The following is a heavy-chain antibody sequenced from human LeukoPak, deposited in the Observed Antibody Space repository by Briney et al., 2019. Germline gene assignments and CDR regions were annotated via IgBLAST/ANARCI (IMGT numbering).Heavy chain of an antibody. V-gene: IGHV3-53*01. D-gene: IGHD2-21*01. CDR1: GFSFSNKH. Sequence: PGGSLRLSCAVSGFSFSNKHMAWVRQAPGKGLKWASVINSGGDTNYADSVKGRFTISRDISKNTVFLQMDNLSSDDTAVYYCVMAPPGDWGLGTLVTVSS. CDR2: INSGGDT. J-gene: IGHJ4*02. CDR3: VMAPPGD.